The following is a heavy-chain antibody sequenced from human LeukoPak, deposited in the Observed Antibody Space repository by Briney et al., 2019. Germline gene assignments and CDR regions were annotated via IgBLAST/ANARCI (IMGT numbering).Heavy chain of an antibody. V-gene: IGHV3-30*04. D-gene: IGHD3-9*01. J-gene: IGHJ6*02. CDR2: IWYDGSNK. Sequence: PGRSLRLSCAASGFTFSSYAMHWVRQAPGKGLEWVAVIWYDGSNKYYADSVKGRFTISRDNSKNMLYLQMNSLRAEDTAVYYCARVRPYYDILTGYLRAPDYYYYGMDVWGQGTRVTVSS. CDR3: ARVRPYYDILTGYLRAPDYYYYGMDV. CDR1: GFTFSSYA.